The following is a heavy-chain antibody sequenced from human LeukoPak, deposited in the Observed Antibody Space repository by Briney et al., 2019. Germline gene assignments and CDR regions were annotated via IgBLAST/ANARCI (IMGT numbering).Heavy chain of an antibody. CDR1: GFTFSSYE. CDR3: ARDYVWGSYRSFDY. Sequence: GGSLRLSCAASGFTFSSYEMNSVRQAPGKGLERVSYISSSGSTINYAESVKRRFAITRENAKNSLYLQMNSLRAEDTAVYYCARDYVWGSYRSFDYWGQGTLVTVSS. D-gene: IGHD3-16*02. J-gene: IGHJ4*02. CDR2: ISSSGSTI. V-gene: IGHV3-48*03.